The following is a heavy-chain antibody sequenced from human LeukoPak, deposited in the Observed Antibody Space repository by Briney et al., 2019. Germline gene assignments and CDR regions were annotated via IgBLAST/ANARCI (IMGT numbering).Heavy chain of an antibody. D-gene: IGHD3-9*01. V-gene: IGHV1-2*02. CDR2: INPNSGGT. Sequence: ASVKVSCKASGYTFTGYYIHWVRQAPGQGLEWMGWINPNSGGTNYAQKFQGRVTITADKSTSTAYMELSSLRSEDTAVYYCARDPLDFDYDILTGYQRGGWYYYYMDVWGKGTTVTVSS. CDR1: GYTFTGYY. CDR3: ARDPLDFDYDILTGYQRGGWYYYYMDV. J-gene: IGHJ6*03.